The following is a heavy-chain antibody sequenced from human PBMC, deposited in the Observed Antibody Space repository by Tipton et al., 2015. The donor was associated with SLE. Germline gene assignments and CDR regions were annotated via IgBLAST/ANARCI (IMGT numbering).Heavy chain of an antibody. CDR1: GGSISSSRYY. CDR3: ARRQWLRPFDY. D-gene: IGHD5-12*01. J-gene: IGHJ4*02. Sequence: TLSLTCTVSGGSISSSRYYWGWIRQPPGKGLEWIGYIYYSGGTNYNPSLKSRVTISVDTSKNQFSLKLSSVTAADTAVYYCARRQWLRPFDYWGQGTLVTVSS. CDR2: IYYSGGT. V-gene: IGHV4-61*05.